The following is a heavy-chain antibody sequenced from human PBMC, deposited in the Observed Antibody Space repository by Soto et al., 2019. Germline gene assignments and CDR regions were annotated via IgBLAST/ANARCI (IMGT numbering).Heavy chain of an antibody. J-gene: IGHJ6*02. CDR1: VYSFTSYW. Sequence: GESLKISCKGSVYSFTSYWIGWLLQIPGKGLEWMGIIYPCDSDTRYSPSFQGQVTISADKSISTAYLQWSSLKASDTAMYYCASHAAYGSGRDYGMDVWDQGTTVTVSS. D-gene: IGHD3-10*01. V-gene: IGHV5-51*01. CDR2: IYPCDSDT. CDR3: ASHAAYGSGRDYGMDV.